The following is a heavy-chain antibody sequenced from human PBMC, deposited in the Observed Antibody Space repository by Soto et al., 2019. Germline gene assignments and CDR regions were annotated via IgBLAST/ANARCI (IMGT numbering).Heavy chain of an antibody. D-gene: IGHD4-17*01. J-gene: IGHJ6*02. CDR3: GKDLGGDDYGGNSIGGPGYYGMDV. CDR2: FSGSGGST. Sequence: GGSLRLSCAASGFTFSSYAMSWVRQAPGKGLEWVSAFSGSGGSTYYADSVKGRFTISRDNSKNTLYLQMNSLRAEDTAVYYWGKDLGGDDYGGNSIGGPGYYGMDVWGQGTRVTVSS. V-gene: IGHV3-23*01. CDR1: GFTFSSYA.